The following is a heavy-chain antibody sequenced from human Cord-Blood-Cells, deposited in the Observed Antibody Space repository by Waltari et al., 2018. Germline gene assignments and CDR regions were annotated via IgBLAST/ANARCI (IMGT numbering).Heavy chain of an antibody. D-gene: IGHD6-13*01. V-gene: IGHV3-30*18. CDR2: ISYDGSNK. CDR3: AKDRSSSFDY. J-gene: IGHJ4*02. CDR1: GFTFSSYG. Sequence: QVQLVESGGGVVQPGRSLRLSCAASGFTFSSYGIHWVRQAPGKGLEWVAVISYDGSNKYYADSVKGRFTISRDNSKNTLYLQMNSLRAEDTAVYYCAKDRSSSFDYWGQGTLVTVSS.